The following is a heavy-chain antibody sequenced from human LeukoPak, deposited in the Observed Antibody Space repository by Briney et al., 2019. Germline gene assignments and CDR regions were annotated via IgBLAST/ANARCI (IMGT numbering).Heavy chain of an antibody. J-gene: IGHJ6*03. CDR3: AIDCSGGSCYYYMDV. CDR2: ISRSSAYI. Sequence: PGGSLRLSCAASGFTLSSYSVNWVRQAPGKGLEWVSSISRSSAYIYYADSVKGRFTISRDNAKNSLYLQMNSPRAEDTAVYYCAIDCSGGSCYYYMDVWGKGTTVTISS. D-gene: IGHD2-15*01. CDR1: GFTLSSYS. V-gene: IGHV3-21*01.